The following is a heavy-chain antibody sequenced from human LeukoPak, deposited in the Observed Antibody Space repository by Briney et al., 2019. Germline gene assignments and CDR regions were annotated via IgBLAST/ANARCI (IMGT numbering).Heavy chain of an antibody. CDR2: INTDGSYT. D-gene: IGHD7-27*01. J-gene: IGHJ4*02. V-gene: IGHV3-74*01. Sequence: PGGSLRLSCAASGFTFSSYWMHWVRQAPGKGLVWVSRINTDGSYTNYADSVKGRFTISRDNAKNMLYLQMNSLRAEDTAVYYCVRDPNWGNDHWGQGILVTVSS. CDR1: GFTFSSYW. CDR3: VRDPNWGNDH.